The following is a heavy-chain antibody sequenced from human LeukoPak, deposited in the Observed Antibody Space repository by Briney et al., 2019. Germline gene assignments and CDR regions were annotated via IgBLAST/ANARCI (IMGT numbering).Heavy chain of an antibody. D-gene: IGHD2-15*01. Sequence: ASVKVSCKASGDRFTKYYIHWVRQAPGQGLEWMGIINPSDGSTTYTQKFQGRVTMTTDTSTSTVNMELSSLRSEDTAVYYCAPSVRSGGSYYFDYRGQGSLVTVSS. CDR2: INPSDGST. CDR3: APSVRSGGSYYFDY. CDR1: GDRFTKYY. V-gene: IGHV1-46*01. J-gene: IGHJ4*02.